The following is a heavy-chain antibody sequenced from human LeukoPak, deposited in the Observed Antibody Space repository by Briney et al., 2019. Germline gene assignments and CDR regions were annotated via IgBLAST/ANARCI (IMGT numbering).Heavy chain of an antibody. CDR1: GGTFSSYA. CDR3: ARDLAPCSSTSCYNYYYGMDV. D-gene: IGHD2-2*02. V-gene: IGHV1-69*04. J-gene: IGHJ6*02. CDR2: IIPILGIA. Sequence: SVKVSCKASGGTFSSYAISWVRQAPGQGLEWMGRIIPILGIANYAQKFQGRVTITADKSTSTAYMELSSLRSEDTAVYYCARDLAPCSSTSCYNYYYGMDVWGQGTTVTVSS.